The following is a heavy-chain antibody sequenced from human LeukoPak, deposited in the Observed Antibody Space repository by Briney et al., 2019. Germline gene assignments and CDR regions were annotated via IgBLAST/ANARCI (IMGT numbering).Heavy chain of an antibody. V-gene: IGHV3-7*04. D-gene: IGHD5-24*01. Sequence: GGSLRPSCVASGFPFSGYWMTWVRQAPGKGLEWVANIKQDGSKKSYVDSVKGRFTISRDNAKNSLYLQMNSLRAEDTAIYYCTRVGYIDEGIDYWGQGTLVTVSS. CDR2: IKQDGSKK. CDR3: TRVGYIDEGIDY. CDR1: GFPFSGYW. J-gene: IGHJ4*02.